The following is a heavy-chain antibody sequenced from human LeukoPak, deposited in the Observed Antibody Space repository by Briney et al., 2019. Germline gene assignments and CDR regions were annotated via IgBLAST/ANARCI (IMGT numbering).Heavy chain of an antibody. V-gene: IGHV4-59*08. CDR2: MYYSGSV. CDR3: ARPAAAGHWYFDL. CDR1: GGSITSYY. J-gene: IGHJ2*01. Sequence: SETLSLTCTVSGGSITSYYWSWIRQPPGKGLEWIGYMYYSGSVHYNPSLKTRVSISLDTSKNQFSLKLSSVTAADTAVYYCARPAAAGHWYFDLWGRGTLVTVSS. D-gene: IGHD6-25*01.